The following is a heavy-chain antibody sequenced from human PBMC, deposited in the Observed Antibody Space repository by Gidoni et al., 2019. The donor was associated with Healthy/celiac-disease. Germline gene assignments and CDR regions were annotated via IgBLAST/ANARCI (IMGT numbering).Heavy chain of an antibody. Sequence: EVQLVESGGGLVQPGRSLRLSCAASVFTFDDYAMHWVRQAPGKGLEWVSGISWNSGSIGYADSVEGRFTISRDNAKNSLYLQMNSLRAEDTALYYCAKEATRVREGDGMDVWGQGTTVTVSS. V-gene: IGHV3-9*01. CDR3: AKEATRVREGDGMDV. CDR1: VFTFDDYA. CDR2: ISWNSGSI. J-gene: IGHJ6*02. D-gene: IGHD3-3*01.